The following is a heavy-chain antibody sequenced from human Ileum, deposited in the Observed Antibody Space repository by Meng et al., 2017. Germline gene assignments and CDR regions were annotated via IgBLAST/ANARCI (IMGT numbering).Heavy chain of an antibody. CDR3: ARDRDYGDYVGYYYYYGMDV. CDR2: ISAYNGNT. V-gene: IGHV1-18*01. CDR1: GYTFTSYG. J-gene: IGHJ6*02. Sequence: ASVKVSCKASGYTFTSYGISWVRQAPGQGLEWMGWISAYNGNTNYAQKLQGRVTMTTDTSTSTAYMELRSLRSDDTAVYYCARDRDYGDYVGYYYYYGMDVWGQGPTVTVSS. D-gene: IGHD4-17*01.